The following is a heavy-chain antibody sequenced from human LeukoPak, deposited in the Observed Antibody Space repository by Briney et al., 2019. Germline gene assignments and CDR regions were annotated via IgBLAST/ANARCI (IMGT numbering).Heavy chain of an antibody. D-gene: IGHD3-3*01. CDR2: VTPDSGGT. CDR1: GYAFTGYY. V-gene: IGHV1-2*02. CDR3: ARRHKDFWSGYPIDY. Sequence: ASVKVSFKASGYAFTGYYMHWVRQAPGQGLEWMGWVTPDSGGTSYAQKFQGRVTMTRDTSISTAYMELSSLRSDDSAVYYCARRHKDFWSGYPIDYWGQGTLVTVSS. J-gene: IGHJ4*02.